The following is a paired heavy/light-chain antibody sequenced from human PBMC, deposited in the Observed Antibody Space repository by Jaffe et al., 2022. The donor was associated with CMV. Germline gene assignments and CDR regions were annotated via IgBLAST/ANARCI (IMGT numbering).Light chain of an antibody. J-gene: IGKJ1*01. CDR1: QSVLHSPNNQNY. CDR2: WAS. CDR3: QHYYNSPRT. V-gene: IGKV4-1*01. Sequence: DIVMTQSPDSLAVSLGERATINCKSSQSVLHSPNNQNYLAWYQQKPGQPPKLLIYWASIRESGVPDRFSGSGSGTDFTLTISSLQAEDVAVYYCQHYYNSPRTFGQGTTVEIK.
Heavy chain of an antibody. CDR3: ASRPPYGWGKGIEY. CDR2: IHHSGST. J-gene: IGHJ4*02. D-gene: IGHD3-10*01. Sequence: QVQLQESGPGLVKPSGTLSLNCAVSGGSISDEKWWTWVRQPPGKGLEWIGEIHHSGSTNYIPSLKSRITLSVDKSGNQFSLKLNSVTAADTAVYYCASRPPYGWGKGIEYWGQGTLVTVSS. CDR1: GGSISDEKW. V-gene: IGHV4-4*02.